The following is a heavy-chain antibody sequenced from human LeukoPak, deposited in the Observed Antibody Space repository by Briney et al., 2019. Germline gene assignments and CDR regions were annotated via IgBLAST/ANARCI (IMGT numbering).Heavy chain of an antibody. CDR1: GATFGSYT. D-gene: IGHD4-23*01. V-gene: IGHV1-69*02. J-gene: IGHJ4*02. Sequence: ASVKVSCKASGATFGSYTISWVRQAPGQGLEWMGRVIPILGIANYAQKFQGRVTITADKSTSTAYMELSSLRSEDTAVYYCARDSRGVTTVVPFDYWGQGTLVTVSS. CDR3: ARDSRGVTTVVPFDY. CDR2: VIPILGIA.